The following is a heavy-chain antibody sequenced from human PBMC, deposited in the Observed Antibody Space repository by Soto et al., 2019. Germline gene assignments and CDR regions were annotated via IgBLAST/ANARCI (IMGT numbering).Heavy chain of an antibody. V-gene: IGHV3-48*03. CDR2: ITSGGDIK. J-gene: IGHJ6*02. CDR1: ESTFSTYE. Sequence: HPGGSLRLSCAASESTFSTYEMNWVRQAPGKGLEWVSYITSGGDIKYYADSVKGRFTISRDNAKNSLYLQMNSLGVEDTAVYYCASRGDYYYYGLDVWGQGTTVTVSS. CDR3: ASRGDYYYYGLDV.